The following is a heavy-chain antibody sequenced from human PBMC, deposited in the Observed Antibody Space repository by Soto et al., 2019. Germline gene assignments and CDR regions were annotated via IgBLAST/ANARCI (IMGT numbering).Heavy chain of an antibody. V-gene: IGHV4-4*07. J-gene: IGHJ4*02. CDR1: GGSVSSYY. D-gene: IGHD1-26*01. CDR2: IYTSGST. CDR3: ARDPPDFNSGFDS. Sequence: ATLSLTCTVSGGSVSSYYWSWIRQPAGKGLEWIGRIYTSGSTNYNPSLKSRITINPDTSKNQFSLHLSSVTPEDTAVYYCARDPPDFNSGFDSWGQGSLVTVS.